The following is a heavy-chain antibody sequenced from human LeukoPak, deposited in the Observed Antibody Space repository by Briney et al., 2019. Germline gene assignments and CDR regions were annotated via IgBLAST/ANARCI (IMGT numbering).Heavy chain of an antibody. CDR3: AKVGILGATRYFDY. D-gene: IGHD1-26*01. J-gene: IGHJ4*02. V-gene: IGHV3-23*01. Sequence: GGSLRLSCAASGLTFRSYAMSWVRQAPGKGLEWVSSISGSGGCPYYADSVKGRFTISRDNSKNVMYLQMKSLRAEDTAVHYCAKVGILGATRYFDYWGQGTLVTVSS. CDR1: GLTFRSYA. CDR2: ISGSGGCP.